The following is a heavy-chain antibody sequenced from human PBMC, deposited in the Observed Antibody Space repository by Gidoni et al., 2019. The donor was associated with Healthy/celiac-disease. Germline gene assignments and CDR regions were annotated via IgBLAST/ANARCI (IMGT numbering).Heavy chain of an antibody. CDR1: GWSSSGYY. J-gene: IGHJ4*02. Sequence: QVQLQQCGAGLLKPSETLSLTCAVYGWSSSGYYWSWIRQPPGKGLEWIGEINHSGSTNYNPSLKSRVTISVDTSKNQFSLKLSSVTAADTAVYYCASISANWGSELDYWGQGTLVTVSS. CDR2: INHSGST. CDR3: ASISANWGSELDY. D-gene: IGHD7-27*01. V-gene: IGHV4-34*01.